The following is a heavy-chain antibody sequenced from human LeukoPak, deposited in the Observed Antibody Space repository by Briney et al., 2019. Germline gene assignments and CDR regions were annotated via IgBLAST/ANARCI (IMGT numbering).Heavy chain of an antibody. CDR1: GFTFSSYS. Sequence: KPGGSLRLSCTASGFTFSSYSMNWVRQAPGKGLEWVSSISDNSRYIYFSDSVRGRFTISRDNAKNSLYLQMNNLRAEDTALYYCARVGCDSGSCYDDYWGQGTLVTVSS. J-gene: IGHJ4*02. V-gene: IGHV3-21*01. CDR3: ARVGCDSGSCYDDY. CDR2: ISDNSRYI. D-gene: IGHD2-15*01.